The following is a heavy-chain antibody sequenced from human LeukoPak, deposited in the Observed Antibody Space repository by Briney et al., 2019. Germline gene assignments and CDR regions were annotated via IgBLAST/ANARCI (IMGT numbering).Heavy chain of an antibody. Sequence: SETLSLTCTVSGGSISSYYWSWIRRPPGKGLEWVGYIYYSGSTNYNPSLKSRVTISADASKNQFSLKLSSVTAADTAVYYCASSLWGSGTLLSWGQGTLVTVSS. J-gene: IGHJ4*02. V-gene: IGHV4-59*01. CDR3: ASSLWGSGTLLS. CDR1: GGSISSYY. CDR2: IYYSGST. D-gene: IGHD3-10*01.